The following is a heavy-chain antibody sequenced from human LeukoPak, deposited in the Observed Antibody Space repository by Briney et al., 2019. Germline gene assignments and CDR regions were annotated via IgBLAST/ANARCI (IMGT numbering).Heavy chain of an antibody. Sequence: SDSLSLTCTVSGASISSYYWSWIRQPPGKGLEWIGYIYYSGSTNYNPSLKSRVTISVDTSKNQFSLKLSSVTAADTAVYYCAREPIVGGEYYFDYWGQGTLVTVSS. D-gene: IGHD1-26*01. CDR2: IYYSGST. CDR3: AREPIVGGEYYFDY. CDR1: GASISSYY. V-gene: IGHV4-59*01. J-gene: IGHJ4*02.